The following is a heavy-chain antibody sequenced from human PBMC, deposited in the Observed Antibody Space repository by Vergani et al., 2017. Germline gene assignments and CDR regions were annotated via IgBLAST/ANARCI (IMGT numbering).Heavy chain of an antibody. J-gene: IGHJ4*02. V-gene: IGHV4-61*02. CDR2: IHTSGST. Sequence: QVQLQESGPGLVKPSQTLSLTCTVSGGSINSHNYYWSWIRQPAGKGLEWIGRIHTSGSTNYNHSLKSRVTMSEDTSKNQFSLNLTSVTAADTALYFCARDLRDDIMIGPDNMPFDSWGQGTLVTVSS. CDR3: ARDLRDDIMIGPDNMPFDS. D-gene: IGHD3-9*01. CDR1: GGSINSHNYY.